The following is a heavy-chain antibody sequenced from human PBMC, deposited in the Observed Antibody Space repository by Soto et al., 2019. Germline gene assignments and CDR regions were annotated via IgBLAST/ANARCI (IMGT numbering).Heavy chain of an antibody. CDR2: IYYSGST. CDR3: ARAIRPSTGTTKSWFQP. J-gene: IGHJ5*02. Sequence: SETLSLTCTVSGGSISSYYWSCIRHPPGKGLEWIGYIYYSGSTNYNPSLKSRVTISVDTSKNQFSLKLSSVTAADTAVYYCARAIRPSTGTTKSWFQPWGQGTLVNVS. V-gene: IGHV4-59*01. D-gene: IGHD1-1*01. CDR1: GGSISSYY.